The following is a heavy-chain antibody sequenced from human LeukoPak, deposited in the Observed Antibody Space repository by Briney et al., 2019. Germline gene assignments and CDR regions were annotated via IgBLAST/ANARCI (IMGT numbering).Heavy chain of an antibody. D-gene: IGHD3-22*01. Sequence: GGALRLSRGAPGFNFSDYYISWIRPAPGKGLGGVFYICFFGSTIYYADSVKGRFTISRDNAKNSLYLQMNSLRAEDTAVYYFAKGYYYYDSSGYYPPLGYFDYWGQGTLVTVSS. CDR1: GFNFSDYY. CDR3: AKGYYYYDSSGYYPPLGYFDY. V-gene: IGHV3-11*01. J-gene: IGHJ4*02. CDR2: ICFFGSTI.